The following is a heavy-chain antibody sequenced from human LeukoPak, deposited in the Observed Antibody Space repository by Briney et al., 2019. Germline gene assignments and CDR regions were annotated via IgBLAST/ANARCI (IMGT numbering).Heavy chain of an antibody. D-gene: IGHD2-2*02. CDR2: ISGDSRYI. V-gene: IGHV3-21*04. CDR1: GFTFSSYS. Sequence: GGSLRLSCAASGFTFSSYSMNWVRQAPGKGLEWVSAISGDSRYIYYADSVKGRFTISRDNSKNTLYLQMNSLRAEDTAVYYCAKALYCSSTSCYKDKADDYYYYYMDVWGKGTTVTVSS. CDR3: AKALYCSSTSCYKDKADDYYYYYMDV. J-gene: IGHJ6*03.